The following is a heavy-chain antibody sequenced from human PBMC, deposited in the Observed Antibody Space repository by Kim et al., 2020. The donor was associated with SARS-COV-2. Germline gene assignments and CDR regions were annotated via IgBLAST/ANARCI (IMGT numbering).Heavy chain of an antibody. Sequence: SETLSLTCAVYGGSFSGYYWSWIRQPPGKGLEWIGEINHSGSTNYNPSLKSRVTISVDTSKNQFSLKLSSVTAADTAVYYCARARRITIFGVAYGGTNWFDPWGQGTLVTVSS. D-gene: IGHD3-3*01. CDR1: GGSFSGYY. V-gene: IGHV4-34*01. CDR2: INHSGST. J-gene: IGHJ5*02. CDR3: ARARRITIFGVAYGGTNWFDP.